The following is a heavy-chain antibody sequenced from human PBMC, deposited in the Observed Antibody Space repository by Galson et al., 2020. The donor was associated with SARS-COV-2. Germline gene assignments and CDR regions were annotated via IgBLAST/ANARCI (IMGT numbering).Heavy chain of an antibody. Sequence: ASVKVSCKVSGHTIIEKSVHWVRQAPGKGLEWMGGFDPDDAETIYAEKFQGRVTMTEDTSTDTAYMELSSLTSEDTAMYYCATEYCNSTSCHNAFDVWGQGTMVTVFS. V-gene: IGHV1-24*01. CDR2: FDPDDAET. CDR3: ATEYCNSTSCHNAFDV. D-gene: IGHD2-2*01. J-gene: IGHJ3*01. CDR1: GHTIIEKS.